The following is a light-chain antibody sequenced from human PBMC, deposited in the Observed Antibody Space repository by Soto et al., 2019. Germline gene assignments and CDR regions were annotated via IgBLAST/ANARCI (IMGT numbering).Light chain of an antibody. CDR1: QSLQHSNGYNY. CDR3: MQSLQTPLT. J-gene: IGKJ4*01. Sequence: DIVMTQSPVSLPVTPGEPASISCRSSQSLQHSNGYNYLDWYLQKPGQSPQVLIYQGSTRASGVPDRFSGSGSGTYFTLKISRVEAEDVGIYYCMQSLQTPLTFGGGTKVEIK. V-gene: IGKV2-28*01. CDR2: QGS.